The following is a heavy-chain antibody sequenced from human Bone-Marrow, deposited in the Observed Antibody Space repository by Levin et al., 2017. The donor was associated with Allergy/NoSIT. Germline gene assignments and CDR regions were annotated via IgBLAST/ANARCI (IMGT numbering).Heavy chain of an antibody. D-gene: IGHD4-17*01. J-gene: IGHJ4*02. Sequence: SCAASGFTFSSYAMSWVRQAPGKGLEWVSAISGSGGSTYYADSVKGRFTISRDNSKNTLYLQMNSLRAEDTAVYYCASPLPPSITVTTPFDYWGQGTLVTVSS. CDR2: ISGSGGST. V-gene: IGHV3-23*01. CDR3: ASPLPPSITVTTPFDY. CDR1: GFTFSSYA.